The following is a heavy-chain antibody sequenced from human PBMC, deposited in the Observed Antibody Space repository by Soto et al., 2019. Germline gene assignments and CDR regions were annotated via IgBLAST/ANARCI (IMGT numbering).Heavy chain of an antibody. CDR3: ARDEDYAERD. CDR2: ISHSGST. J-gene: IGHJ4*02. CDR1: GYSLSNGPK. V-gene: IGHV4-38-2*02. D-gene: IGHD3-16*01. Sequence: PSATLSLTCVVSGYSLSNGPKWGWIRQPPGKGLEWIGSISHSGSTSYNPSLKSRVTMSVDTSNNHISLRLTSVTAADTAVFYCARDEDYAERDWGQGILVTVSS.